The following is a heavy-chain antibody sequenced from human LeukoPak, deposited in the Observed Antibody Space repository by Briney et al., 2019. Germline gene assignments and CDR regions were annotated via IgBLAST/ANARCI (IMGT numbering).Heavy chain of an antibody. J-gene: IGHJ4*02. CDR2: ISGYNGNT. V-gene: IGHV1-18*01. Sequence: ASVKVSCKVSGYTLTELSMHWVRQAPGQGLEWMGWISGYNGNTNYAQRFQDRITMTVDKSTTTVYMELNSLRSDDTAVYYCARTHDFWTTRKGDYFDPWGQGTLVTVSS. CDR1: GYTLTELS. CDR3: ARTHDFWTTRKGDYFDP. D-gene: IGHD3-3*01.